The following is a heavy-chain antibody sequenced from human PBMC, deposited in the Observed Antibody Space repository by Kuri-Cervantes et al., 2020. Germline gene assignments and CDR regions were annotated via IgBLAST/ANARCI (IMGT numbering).Heavy chain of an antibody. CDR3: ARDHTVDPSYYYGMDV. CDR2: IYTSGST. D-gene: IGHD2-2*02. V-gene: IGHV4-61*02. J-gene: IGHJ6*02. CDR1: GGSISSGSYY. Sequence: SCTVSGGSISSGSYYWSWIRQPAGKGLEWIGRIYTSGSTNYNPSLKSRVTISVDTSKNQFSLKLSSVTAADTAVYYCARDHTVDPSYYYGMDVWGQGTTVTVSS.